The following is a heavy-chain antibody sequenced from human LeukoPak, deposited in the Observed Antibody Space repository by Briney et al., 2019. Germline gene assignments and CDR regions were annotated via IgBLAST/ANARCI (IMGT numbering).Heavy chain of an antibody. CDR2: IYSGGST. V-gene: IGHV3-66*01. J-gene: IGHJ5*02. CDR1: GFTVSSNY. CDR3: TKDPNGDYVGAFDP. D-gene: IGHD4-17*01. Sequence: GGSLRLSCAVSGFTVSSNYMSWVRQAPGKGLEWVSVIYSGGSTYYADSVKDRFTISRDNSKNTLYLQMNSLRADDTAVYYCTKDPNGDYVGAFDPWGQGTLVTVSS.